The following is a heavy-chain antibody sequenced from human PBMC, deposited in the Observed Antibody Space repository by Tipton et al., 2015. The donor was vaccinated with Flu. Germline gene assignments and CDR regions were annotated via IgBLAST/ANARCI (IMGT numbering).Heavy chain of an antibody. CDR3: ARDSGRNYNYGMDV. CDR1: GGAVSSYF. CDR2: IYYGGTT. V-gene: IGHV4-59*02. Sequence: LRLSCTVSGGAVSSYFWTWIRQPPGKQLEWIGYIYYGGTTNYNASLRSRVTFSMDTSKNQFSLRLSSVTAADTAVYYCARDSGRNYNYGMDVWGQGTTVYVSS. D-gene: IGHD2-15*01. J-gene: IGHJ6*02.